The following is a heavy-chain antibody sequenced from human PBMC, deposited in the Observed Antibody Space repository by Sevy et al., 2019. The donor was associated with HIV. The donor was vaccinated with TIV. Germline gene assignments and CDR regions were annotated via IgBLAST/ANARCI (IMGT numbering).Heavy chain of an antibody. V-gene: IGHV1-69*13. J-gene: IGHJ6*03. CDR1: GGTFSSYA. Sequence: ASVKVSCKASGGTFSSYAISWVRHAPGQGLEWMGGIIRIFGTANYAQKFQGRVTITADESTSTAYMELSSLRSEDTAVYYCAGVSNPRVSHYYYYMDVWGKGTTVTVSS. D-gene: IGHD4-4*01. CDR3: AGVSNPRVSHYYYYMDV. CDR2: IIRIFGTA.